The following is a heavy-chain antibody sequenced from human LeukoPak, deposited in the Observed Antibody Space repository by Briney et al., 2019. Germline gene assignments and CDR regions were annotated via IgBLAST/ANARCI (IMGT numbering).Heavy chain of an antibody. Sequence: TGGSLRLSCAASGFTFSSYWMSWVRQAPGKGLEWVANIKQDGSEKYYVDSVKGRFTISRDNAKNSLYLQMNSLRAEDTAVYYCARHEAAADPYYFDYWGQGTLVTVSS. CDR3: ARHEAAADPYYFDY. CDR1: GFTFSSYW. D-gene: IGHD6-13*01. V-gene: IGHV3-7*01. J-gene: IGHJ4*02. CDR2: IKQDGSEK.